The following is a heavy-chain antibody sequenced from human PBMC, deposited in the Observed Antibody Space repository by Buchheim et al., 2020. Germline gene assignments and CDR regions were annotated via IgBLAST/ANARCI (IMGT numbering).Heavy chain of an antibody. D-gene: IGHD5-12*01. V-gene: IGHV4-39*01. J-gene: IGHJ5*02. Sequence: QVQLQESGPGLVRPSETLSLTCNVSGDSTSNNDYYWDWIRQPPGKGLEYIGGILASGSIRYNPSLKSRVTISADASKNQVSLELRSVTAADTAVYYCTRQKVAPTNWFDPWGLGTL. CDR1: GDSTSNNDYY. CDR2: ILASGSI. CDR3: TRQKVAPTNWFDP.